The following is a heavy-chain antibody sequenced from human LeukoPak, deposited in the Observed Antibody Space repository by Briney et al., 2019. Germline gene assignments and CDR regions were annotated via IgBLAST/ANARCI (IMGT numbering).Heavy chain of an antibody. CDR1: GFTFSSYE. CDR2: ISSSGSTI. Sequence: GGSLRLSCAASGFTFSSYEMNWVRQAPGKGLEWVPYISSSGSTIYYADSVKGRFTISRDNSKNTLYLQMNSLRAEDTAVYYCAKTSGSYPLIRSIFDIWGQGTMVTVSS. J-gene: IGHJ3*02. CDR3: AKTSGSYPLIRSIFDI. D-gene: IGHD1-26*01. V-gene: IGHV3-48*03.